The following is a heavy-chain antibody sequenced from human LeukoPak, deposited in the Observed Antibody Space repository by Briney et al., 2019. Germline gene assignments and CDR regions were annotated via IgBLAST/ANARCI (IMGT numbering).Heavy chain of an antibody. J-gene: IGHJ5*02. CDR1: GYTFTGYY. CDR2: INPNSGGT. Sequence: ASVKVSCKASGYTFTGYYMHWVRQAPGQGLEWMGRINPNSGGTNYAQKFQGRVTMTRDTSISTAYMELSRLRSDDTAVYYYARGYYDFWSGYSHNWFDPWGQGTLVTVSS. CDR3: ARGYYDFWSGYSHNWFDP. V-gene: IGHV1-2*06. D-gene: IGHD3-3*01.